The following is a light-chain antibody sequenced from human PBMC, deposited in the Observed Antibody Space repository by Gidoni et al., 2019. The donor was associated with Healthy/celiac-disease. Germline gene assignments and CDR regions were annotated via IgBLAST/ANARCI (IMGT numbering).Light chain of an antibody. V-gene: IGLV1-40*01. J-gene: IGLJ3*02. CDR2: GNS. Sequence: QSVLTQPPSVSGAPGQRVTISCTGSSSNIGAGYDVHWYQQLPGTAPKLLIYGNSNLPSGVPDRFSGSKSGTAASLAITGLQAEDEADYYCQSYDSSLSAGVFGGGTKLTVL. CDR1: SSNIGAGYD. CDR3: QSYDSSLSAGV.